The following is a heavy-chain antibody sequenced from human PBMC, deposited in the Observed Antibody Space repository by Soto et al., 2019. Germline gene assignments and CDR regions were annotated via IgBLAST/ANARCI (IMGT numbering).Heavy chain of an antibody. CDR3: ARAGIAAAGSGEYGMDV. J-gene: IGHJ6*02. V-gene: IGHV1-2*02. Sequence: ASVKASCKASRYTFTDYYMHWVRQAPGQGLEWMGWINPNSGGTKYAQKFQGRVTMTRDTSISTAHMELSSLRSDDTAVYYCARAGIAAAGSGEYGMDVWGQGTTVTVSS. CDR2: INPNSGGT. D-gene: IGHD6-13*01. CDR1: RYTFTDYY.